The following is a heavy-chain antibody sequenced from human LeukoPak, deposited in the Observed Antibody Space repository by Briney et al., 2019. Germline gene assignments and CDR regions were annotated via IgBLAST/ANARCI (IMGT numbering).Heavy chain of an antibody. CDR2: ISGSGGTT. Sequence: GGSLRLSCAASGFSFRSYAMSWVRQAPGKGLEWFSAISGSGGTTYYADSVKGRFTISRDNSKNTLYLQMNSLRADDTAVYYCAKHLGGWGFFDHWGQGTLVTVSS. D-gene: IGHD6-19*01. V-gene: IGHV3-23*01. J-gene: IGHJ4*02. CDR3: AKHLGGWGFFDH. CDR1: GFSFRSYA.